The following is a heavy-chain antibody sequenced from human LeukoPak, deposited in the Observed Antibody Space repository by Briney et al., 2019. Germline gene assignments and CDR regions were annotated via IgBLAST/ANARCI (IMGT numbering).Heavy chain of an antibody. Sequence: SVKVSCKASGGTFSSYAISWVRQAPGQGLEWMGRIIPIFGTANYAQKFQGRVTITTDESTSTAYLELSSRRSEDTAVYYCARAIAVAGMKAVFDYWGQGTLVTVSS. J-gene: IGHJ4*02. CDR3: ARAIAVAGMKAVFDY. CDR2: IIPIFGTA. V-gene: IGHV1-69*05. CDR1: GGTFSSYA. D-gene: IGHD6-19*01.